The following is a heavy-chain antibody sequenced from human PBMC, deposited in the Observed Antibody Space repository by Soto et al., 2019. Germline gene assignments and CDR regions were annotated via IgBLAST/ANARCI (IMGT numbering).Heavy chain of an antibody. Sequence: ASVKVSCKASGYTFSSYGISWVRQAPGQGLEWMGWISAYNGNTNYAQKLQGRVTMTTDTSTSTAYMELGSLRSDDTAVYYCARDRIAYSSSSRRTNYYYYYGMDVWGQGTTVTVSS. CDR2: ISAYNGNT. CDR1: GYTFSSYG. CDR3: ARDRIAYSSSSRRTNYYYYYGMDV. V-gene: IGHV1-18*01. J-gene: IGHJ6*02. D-gene: IGHD6-6*01.